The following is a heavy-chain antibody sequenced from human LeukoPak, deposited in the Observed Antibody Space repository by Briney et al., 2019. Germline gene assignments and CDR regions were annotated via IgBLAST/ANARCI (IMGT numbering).Heavy chain of an antibody. CDR2: IYYSGST. Sequence: SETLSLTCTVSGGSISSYYWSWIRQPPGKGLEWIGYIYYSGSTNYNPSLKSRVTISVDTSKNQFSLKLSSATAADTAVYYCARHPYSSGWYSGNWFDPWGQGTLVTVSS. J-gene: IGHJ5*02. CDR3: ARHPYSSGWYSGNWFDP. V-gene: IGHV4-59*08. CDR1: GGSISSYY. D-gene: IGHD6-19*01.